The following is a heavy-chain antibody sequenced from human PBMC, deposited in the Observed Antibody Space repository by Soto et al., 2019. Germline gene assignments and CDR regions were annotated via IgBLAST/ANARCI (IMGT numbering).Heavy chain of an antibody. D-gene: IGHD3-16*01. Sequence: LVNVYCKVSGYTMTELSVDCVRQTTGKGLEWMGGFDPEDGETIYAQKFQGRVTMTEDTSTDTAYMELSSLRSEDTAVYYCARTIMTWGLPYYYYGMDVWGQGTTVTVSS. CDR3: ARTIMTWGLPYYYYGMDV. V-gene: IGHV1-24*01. J-gene: IGHJ6*02. CDR2: FDPEDGET. CDR1: GYTMTELS.